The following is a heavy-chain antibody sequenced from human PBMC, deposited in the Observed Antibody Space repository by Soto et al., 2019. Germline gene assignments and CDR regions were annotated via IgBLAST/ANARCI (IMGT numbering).Heavy chain of an antibody. V-gene: IGHV1-46*01. CDR1: GYTFTSYY. D-gene: IGHD2-2*01. CDR2: INPSGGST. J-gene: IGHJ3*02. CDR3: ARDLRLINCSSTSCWTHDAFDI. Sequence: ASVKVSCKASGYTFTSYYMHWVRQAPGQGLEWMGIINPSGGSTSYAQKFQGRVTMTRDTSTSTVYMELSSLRSEDTAVYYCARDLRLINCSSTSCWTHDAFDIWGQGKIVT.